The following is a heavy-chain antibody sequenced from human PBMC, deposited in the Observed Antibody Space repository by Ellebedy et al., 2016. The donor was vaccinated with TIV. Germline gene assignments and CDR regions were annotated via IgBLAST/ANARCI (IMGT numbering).Heavy chain of an antibody. CDR3: SRSMDV. J-gene: IGHJ6*03. V-gene: IGHV4-31*03. CDR1: GGSISSGGYY. Sequence: SETLSLXXTVSGGSISSGGYYWSWIRQHPGKGLEWIAYIYNTGSTYYNPSLKSRVTISADTSKNQFSLNLSSVTAADTAVYYCSRSMDVWGKGTTVTVSS. CDR2: IYNTGST.